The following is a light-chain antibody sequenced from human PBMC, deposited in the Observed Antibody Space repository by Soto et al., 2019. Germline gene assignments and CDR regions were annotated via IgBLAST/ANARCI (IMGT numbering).Light chain of an antibody. CDR1: QSVRSN. CDR3: QQYNNWTPRT. V-gene: IGKV3-15*01. CDR2: GAS. J-gene: IGKJ3*01. Sequence: IGMTQSPATLPVSPGERASLSCRASQSVRSNLAWYQQKPCQSPRLLIYGASTRATAIPARFSGSGCGTEFTLTISSLQSEDFAVYECQQYNNWTPRTFGLGTKVDIK.